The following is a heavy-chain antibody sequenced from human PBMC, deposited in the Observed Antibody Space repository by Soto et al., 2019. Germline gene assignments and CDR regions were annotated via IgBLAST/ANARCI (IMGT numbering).Heavy chain of an antibody. Sequence: QVQLVESGGGVVQPGRSLTISCAVSGFTFRNYGMQWVRQAPGTGLEWLALIWDDASNKYYADSVKGRFTISRGNSKNALYLQMTNLRPEDTASYPCARGVESYSDLWGQRTLVTVSS. V-gene: IGHV3-33*01. CDR3: ARGVESYSDL. CDR2: IWDDASNK. CDR1: GFTFRNYG. D-gene: IGHD1-1*01. J-gene: IGHJ4*02.